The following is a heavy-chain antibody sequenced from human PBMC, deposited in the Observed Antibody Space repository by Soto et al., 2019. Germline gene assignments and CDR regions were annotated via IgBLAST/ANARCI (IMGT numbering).Heavy chain of an antibody. CDR2: ISSSSTI. CDR3: ARDKPYYCSGGSCLEYFQH. CDR1: GFTFSSYS. D-gene: IGHD2-15*01. J-gene: IGHJ1*01. V-gene: IGHV3-48*02. Sequence: EVQLVESGGGLVQPGGSLRLSCAASGFTFSSYSMNWVRQAPGKGLEWVSYISSSSTIYYADSVKGRFTISRDNAKNSLYLQMNSLRDEDTAVYYCARDKPYYCSGGSCLEYFQHWGQGTLVTVSS.